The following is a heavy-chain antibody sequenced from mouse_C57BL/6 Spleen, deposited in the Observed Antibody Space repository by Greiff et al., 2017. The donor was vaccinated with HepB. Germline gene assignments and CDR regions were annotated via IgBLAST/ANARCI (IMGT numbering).Heavy chain of an antibody. CDR1: GYTFTDYE. CDR2: IDPETGGT. CDR3: NWDDAMDY. J-gene: IGHJ4*01. D-gene: IGHD4-1*01. Sequence: VKLMESGAELVRPGASVTLSCKASGYTFTDYEMHWVKQTPVHGLEWIGAIDPETGGTAYNQKFKGKAILTADKSSSTAYMELRSLTSEDSAVYYCNWDDAMDYWGQGTSVTVSS. V-gene: IGHV1-15*01.